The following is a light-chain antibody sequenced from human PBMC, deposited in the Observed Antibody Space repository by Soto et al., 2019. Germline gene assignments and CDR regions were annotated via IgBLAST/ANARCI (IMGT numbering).Light chain of an antibody. J-gene: IGLJ7*01. V-gene: IGLV2-11*01. CDR2: EVS. Sequence: QSALTQPRSVSGSPGQSVTISCTGTSNDVGGNNYVSWYQQHPGKAPKLMISEVSNRPSGVSNRFSGSKSGNTASLTISGLQADDEGDYYCYSYAGSFTWVFGRGTQLTVL. CDR1: SNDVGGNNY. CDR3: YSYAGSFTWV.